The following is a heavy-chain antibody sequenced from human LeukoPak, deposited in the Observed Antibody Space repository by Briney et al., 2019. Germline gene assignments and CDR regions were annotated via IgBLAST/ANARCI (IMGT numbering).Heavy chain of an antibody. CDR3: ARAGQDGSSSETPY. CDR2: MNPNSGNT. J-gene: IGHJ4*02. Sequence: ASVEVSCKASGYTFTSYDINWVRQATGQGLEWMGWMNPNSGNTGYAQKFQGRVTITRNTSISTAYMELRSLRSEDTAVYYCARAGQDGSSSETPYRGQGTLVTVSS. V-gene: IGHV1-8*03. D-gene: IGHD6-6*01. CDR1: GYTFTSYD.